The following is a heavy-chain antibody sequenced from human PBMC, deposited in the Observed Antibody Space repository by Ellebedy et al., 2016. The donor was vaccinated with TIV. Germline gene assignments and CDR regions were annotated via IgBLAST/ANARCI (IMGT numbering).Heavy chain of an antibody. CDR1: GFTVSSHH. Sequence: PGGSLRLSCAASGFTVSSHHMGWVRQAPGKGLEWVATIYVDGTTYYADSVKGRLTISRGTSKNTLHLQMNNLRAEDTALYYCARRVAGDYGHWFDPWGQGTLVTVSS. V-gene: IGHV3-53*01. J-gene: IGHJ5*02. D-gene: IGHD4-17*01. CDR3: ARRVAGDYGHWFDP. CDR2: IYVDGTT.